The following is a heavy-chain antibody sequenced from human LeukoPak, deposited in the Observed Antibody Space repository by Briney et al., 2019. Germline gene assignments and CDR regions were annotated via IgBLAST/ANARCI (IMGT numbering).Heavy chain of an antibody. CDR3: AGDIVDIVATLPGYYYYYYMDV. D-gene: IGHD5-12*01. Sequence: SETLSLTCTVSGGSISSGSYYWSWIRQPAGKGLEWIGRIYTSGSTNYNPSLKSPATISVDTPKNQFSLKLSARTAADTAVYYCAGDIVDIVATLPGYYYYYYMDVCRAGNTVTVSS. V-gene: IGHV4-61*02. CDR2: IYTSGST. J-gene: IGHJ6*03. CDR1: GGSISSGSYY.